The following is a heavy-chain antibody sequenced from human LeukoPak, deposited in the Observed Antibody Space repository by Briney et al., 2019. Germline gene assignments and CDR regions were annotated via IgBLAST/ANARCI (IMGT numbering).Heavy chain of an antibody. J-gene: IGHJ4*02. CDR2: IIPIFGTA. V-gene: IGHV1-69*13. Sequence: ASVKVSCKASGYTFTSYGISWVRQAPGQGLEWMGGIIPIFGTANYAQKFQGRVTITADESTSTAYMELSSLRSEDTAVYYCARVRNYLQPGGYFDYWGQGTLVTVSS. CDR1: GYTFTSYG. D-gene: IGHD1-1*01. CDR3: ARVRNYLQPGGYFDY.